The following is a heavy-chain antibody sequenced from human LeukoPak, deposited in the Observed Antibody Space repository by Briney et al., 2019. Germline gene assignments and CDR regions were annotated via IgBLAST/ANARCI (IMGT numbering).Heavy chain of an antibody. CDR1: GFTFSSYS. CDR2: ISSSTSYI. V-gene: IGHV3-21*01. J-gene: IGHJ4*02. D-gene: IGHD4-17*01. CDR3: ARAGGSTVSNSDY. Sequence: GGSLRLSCAASGFTFSSYSMNWIRQAPGKGLEWVSSISSSTSYIYYADSVKGRFTISKDNAKNSLYLQMNSLRAEDTAVYYCARAGGSTVSNSDYWGQGTLVTVSS.